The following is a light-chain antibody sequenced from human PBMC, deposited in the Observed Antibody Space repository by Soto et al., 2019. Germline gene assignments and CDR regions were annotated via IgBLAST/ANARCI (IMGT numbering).Light chain of an antibody. CDR2: GNS. J-gene: IGLJ2*01. Sequence: QSVLTQLPSVSGAPGQRVTISCTGSSSNIGAGYDVHWYQQLPGTAPKVLIYGNSNRPSGVPDRFSGSKSGNSASLAITGLQAEDEADYYCQSYDSSLSFLFGVGTKLTVL. CDR1: SSNIGAGYD. V-gene: IGLV1-40*01. CDR3: QSYDSSLSFL.